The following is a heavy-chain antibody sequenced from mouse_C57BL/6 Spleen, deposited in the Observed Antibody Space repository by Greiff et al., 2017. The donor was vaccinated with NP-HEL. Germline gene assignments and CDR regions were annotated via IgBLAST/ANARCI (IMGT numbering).Heavy chain of an antibody. CDR1: GYAFSSYW. CDR3: ATRKEGYYLDY. Sequence: VQLQQSGAELVKPGASVKISCKASGYAFSSYWMNWVKQRPGKGLEWIGHIYPGDGETNYNGKFKGKATLTADKSSSTAYMQLSSLSSEDSAVYFCATRKEGYYLDYWGQGTTLTVSS. D-gene: IGHD3-3*01. CDR2: IYPGDGET. V-gene: IGHV1-80*01. J-gene: IGHJ2*01.